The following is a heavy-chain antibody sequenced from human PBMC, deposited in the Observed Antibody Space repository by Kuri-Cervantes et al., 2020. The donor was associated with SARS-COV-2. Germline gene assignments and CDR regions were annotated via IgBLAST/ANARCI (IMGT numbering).Heavy chain of an antibody. CDR3: AKRYSSSWTGPSPFDY. D-gene: IGHD6-13*01. Sequence: GGSLRLSCAASGFTFSSYAMSWVRQAPGKGLEWVSAISGSGGSTYYVDSVKGRFTISRDNSKNTLYLQMNSLRAEDTAVYYCAKRYSSSWTGPSPFDYWGQGTLVTVSS. V-gene: IGHV3-23*01. CDR2: ISGSGGST. J-gene: IGHJ4*02. CDR1: GFTFSSYA.